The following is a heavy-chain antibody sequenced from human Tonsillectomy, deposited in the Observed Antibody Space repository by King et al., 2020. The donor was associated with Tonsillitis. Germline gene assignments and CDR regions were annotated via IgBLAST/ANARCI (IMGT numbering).Heavy chain of an antibody. CDR3: AKDAKGYCSGGSCYPDY. CDR2: ISGDGGST. D-gene: IGHD2-15*01. J-gene: IGHJ4*02. CDR1: GFTFDDYA. Sequence: QLVQSGGGVVQPGGSLRLSCAASGFTFDDYAMHWVRQAPGKGLEWVSLISGDGGSTDYADSVKGRFTISRDNSKNSLFLQMNSLRTEDTALYYCAKDAKGYCSGGSCYPDYWGQATLVTVSS. V-gene: IGHV3-43*02.